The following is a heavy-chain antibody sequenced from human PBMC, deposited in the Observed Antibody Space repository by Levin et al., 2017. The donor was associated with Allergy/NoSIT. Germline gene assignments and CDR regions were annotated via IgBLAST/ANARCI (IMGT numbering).Heavy chain of an antibody. D-gene: IGHD2-15*01. V-gene: IGHV3-30*18. CDR3: AKRGYCSGNTCQSHDAIDV. CDR2: TVFDGNDQ. J-gene: IGHJ3*01. CDR1: GFQFSLYG. Sequence: QAGGSLRLSCAASGFQFSLYGMHWVRQAPGKGLEWVALTVFDGNDQYYADSVKGRFTISRDNSKNTLYLQMSSLRENDTAIYYCAKRGYCSGNTCQSHDAIDVWGQGTLVIVSS.